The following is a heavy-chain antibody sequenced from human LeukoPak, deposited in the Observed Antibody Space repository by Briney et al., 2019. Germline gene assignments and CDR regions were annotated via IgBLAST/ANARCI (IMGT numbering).Heavy chain of an antibody. Sequence: SETPSLTCTVSGGSISSYYWSWIRQPPGKGLEWIGYIYYSGSTNYNPSLKSRVTISVDTSKNQFSLKLSSVTAADTAVYYCARGGMPTQPPVDYWGQGTLVTVSS. V-gene: IGHV4-59*12. CDR3: ARGGMPTQPPVDY. CDR2: IYYSGST. CDR1: GGSISSYY. D-gene: IGHD1-14*01. J-gene: IGHJ4*02.